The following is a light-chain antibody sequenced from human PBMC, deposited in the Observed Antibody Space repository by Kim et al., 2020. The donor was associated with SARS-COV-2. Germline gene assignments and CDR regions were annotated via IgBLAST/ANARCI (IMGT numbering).Light chain of an antibody. CDR3: QAWDSSAGF. CDR1: ELGNKY. CDR2: QDT. J-gene: IGLJ1*01. V-gene: IGLV3-1*01. Sequence: SVSPGQTASITCSGDELGNKYASWYQQKSGQSPVLLIYQDTKRPSGIPERFSGSNSGNTATLTISGTQAMDEADYYCQAWDSSAGFFGTGTKVTVL.